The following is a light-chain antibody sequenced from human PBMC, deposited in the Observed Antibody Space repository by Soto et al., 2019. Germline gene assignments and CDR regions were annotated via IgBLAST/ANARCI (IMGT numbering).Light chain of an antibody. CDR1: QGISSF. Sequence: DIQLTQSPSFLSASVGDRVTITCRASQGISSFLAWYQQKPGKAPKLLIYAASTLQSGVPSRFSGSGSGTEFTLKISSLQPGDFATYYCQQLNSYPYTFVQGTKLEIK. V-gene: IGKV1-9*01. CDR2: AAS. CDR3: QQLNSYPYT. J-gene: IGKJ2*01.